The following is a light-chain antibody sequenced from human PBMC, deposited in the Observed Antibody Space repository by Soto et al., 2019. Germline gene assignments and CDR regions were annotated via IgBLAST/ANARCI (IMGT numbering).Light chain of an antibody. J-gene: IGLJ2*01. CDR2: TTN. V-gene: IGLV8-61*01. CDR3: MLYLDSGLVV. Sequence: QAVVTQEPSLSVTPGGTVTLTCGLSSGSVSTGYYPSWYQQTPGRAPRALIYTTNTRSSGVPDRFSGSILGNKAALTITGAQADDESDYYCMLYLDSGLVVFGGGTKLTVL. CDR1: SGSVSTGYY.